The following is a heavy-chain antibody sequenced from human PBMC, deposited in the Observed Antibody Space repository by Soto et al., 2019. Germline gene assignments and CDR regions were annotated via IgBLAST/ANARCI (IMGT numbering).Heavy chain of an antibody. CDR3: ARRPNVWGQLWFLDYYGMDV. J-gene: IGHJ6*02. CDR1: GYTFTGYY. V-gene: IGHV1-2*04. CDR2: INPNSGGT. Sequence: GASVKVSCKASGYTFTGYYMHWVRQAPGQGLEWMGWINPNSGGTNYAQKFQGWVTMTRDTSISTAYMELSRLRSDDTAVYYCARRPNVWGQLWFLDYYGMDVWGQGTTVTVSS. D-gene: IGHD5-18*01.